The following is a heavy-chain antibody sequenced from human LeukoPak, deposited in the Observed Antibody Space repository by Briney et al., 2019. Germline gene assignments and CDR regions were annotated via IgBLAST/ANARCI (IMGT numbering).Heavy chain of an antibody. CDR1: GYTFTSYD. J-gene: IGHJ3*02. V-gene: IGHV1-8*03. CDR2: MNPNSGNT. Sequence: GASVKVSCKASGYTFTSYDINWVRQATGQGLEWMGWMNPNSGNTGYAQKFQGGVTITRNTSISTAYMELSSLRSEDTAVYYCARGRIAARPWAFDIWGQGTMVTVSS. CDR3: ARGRIAARPWAFDI. D-gene: IGHD6-6*01.